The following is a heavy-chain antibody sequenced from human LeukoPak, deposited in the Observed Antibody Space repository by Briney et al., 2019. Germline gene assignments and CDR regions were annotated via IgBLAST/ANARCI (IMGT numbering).Heavy chain of an antibody. CDR2: VSYDGGHK. CDR3: ARDRINMMVLGHDSGLDF. D-gene: IGHD3-22*01. J-gene: IGHJ4*02. CDR1: GFSLNEYG. Sequence: GGSLRLSCVGTGFSLNEYGVHWVRQAPGKGLEWVAVVSYDGGHKYYADSVKGRFTISRDTSSDTVSLQMNSLRVEDTAVYYCARDRINMMVLGHDSGLDFWGQGTLVTVSS. V-gene: IGHV3-30*03.